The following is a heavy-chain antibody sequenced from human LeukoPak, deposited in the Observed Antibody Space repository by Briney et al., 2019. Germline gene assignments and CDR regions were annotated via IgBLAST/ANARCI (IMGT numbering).Heavy chain of an antibody. CDR3: ARVGRVSIYPSYMDV. J-gene: IGHJ6*03. CDR1: GFTFSTFP. Sequence: PGGSLRLSCEASGFTFSTFPMHWVRQTPDKRLEWVAVISHDGRDTYYADSVKGRFTISRDNSKNTLYPQMNSLSPEDTAVVYCARVGRVSIYPSYMDVWGKGTTVIVSS. CDR2: ISHDGRDT. V-gene: IGHV3-30*04. D-gene: IGHD6-6*01.